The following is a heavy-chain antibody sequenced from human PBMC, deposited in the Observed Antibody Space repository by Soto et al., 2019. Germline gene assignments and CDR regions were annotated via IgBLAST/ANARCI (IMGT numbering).Heavy chain of an antibody. CDR3: ARGDATKIIVTTYYGMDV. CDR1: GGTLSNYG. D-gene: IGHD4-17*01. V-gene: IGHV1-69*12. Sequence: QVQLVQSGAEVKKPGSSVKVSCKASGGTLSNYGVSWVRQAPGQGLEWLGGFIPVFGTANYAHKFQGRLTITADESTSTVSMDVSSLRSEDTAVYYCARGDATKIIVTTYYGMDVWGQGTTVTVSS. CDR2: FIPVFGTA. J-gene: IGHJ6*02.